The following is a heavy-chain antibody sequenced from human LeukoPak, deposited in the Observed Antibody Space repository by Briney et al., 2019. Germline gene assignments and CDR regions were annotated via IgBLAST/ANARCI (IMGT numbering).Heavy chain of an antibody. J-gene: IGHJ4*02. V-gene: IGHV4-61*02. CDR2: IYTSGST. CDR3: ARDVLDFWSGLPRFDY. CDR1: GGSISSGSYY. D-gene: IGHD3-3*01. Sequence: SETLSLTRTVSGGSISSGSYYWSWIRQPAGKGLEWIGRIYTSGSTNYNPSLKSRVAISLDTSKNQFSLKLSSVTAADTAVYYCARDVLDFWSGLPRFDYWGQGTLVTVSS.